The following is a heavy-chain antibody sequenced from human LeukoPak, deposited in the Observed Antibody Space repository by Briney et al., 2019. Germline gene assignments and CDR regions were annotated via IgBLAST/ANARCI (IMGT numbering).Heavy chain of an antibody. CDR3: ARRDQEAAAFDY. CDR2: ISISSSYI. Sequence: PGGSLRLSCAASGFTFSNYNMNWVRQAPGKGLEWVSSISISSSYIYYADSVKGRFTISRDNAKSSLYLQMNSLRAEDTAVYYCARRDQEAAAFDYWGQGTLVTVSS. V-gene: IGHV3-21*01. D-gene: IGHD6-13*01. J-gene: IGHJ4*02. CDR1: GFTFSNYN.